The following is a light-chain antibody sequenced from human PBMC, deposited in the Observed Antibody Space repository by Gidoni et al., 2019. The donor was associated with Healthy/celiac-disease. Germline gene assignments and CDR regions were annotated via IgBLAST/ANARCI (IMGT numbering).Light chain of an antibody. J-gene: IGKJ2*01. CDR1: QSISSY. CDR2: AAS. Sequence: DTQIARPPSSLSASLGDRVTITCRASQSISSYLNWYQQKPGKAPKLLIYAASSIQSGVPSRFSGSGSGTEFTLTISSLQPEDFAAYYCQQHYNTPPYTFGQGTKVEIK. V-gene: IGKV1-39*01. CDR3: QQHYNTPPYT.